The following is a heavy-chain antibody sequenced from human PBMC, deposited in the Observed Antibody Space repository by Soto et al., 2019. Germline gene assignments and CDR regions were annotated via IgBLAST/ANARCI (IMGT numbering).Heavy chain of an antibody. CDR1: GFTFSSYS. CDR3: ARDLYSGSPVHWFDP. CDR2: ISSSSSYI. J-gene: IGHJ5*02. D-gene: IGHD1-26*01. V-gene: IGHV3-21*01. Sequence: LRLSCAASGFTFSSYSMNWVRQAPGKGLEWVSSISSSSSYIYCADSVKGRFTISRDNAKNSLYLQMNSLRAEDTAVYYCARDLYSGSPVHWFDPWGQGTLVTVSS.